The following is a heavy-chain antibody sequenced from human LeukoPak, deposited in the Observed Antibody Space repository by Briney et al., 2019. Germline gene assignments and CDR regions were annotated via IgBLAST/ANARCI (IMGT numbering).Heavy chain of an antibody. V-gene: IGHV1-2*02. CDR3: ARAFYDSSGRYYCYYMDV. J-gene: IGHJ6*03. CDR2: INPKSGGT. D-gene: IGHD3-22*01. Sequence: GASVKVSSKVSGYTFTGYFMHWGRQAPGQGLEGMGWINPKSGGTNYAQKFQGRVTMTTDTSISTTYMELSRLRSDDTAVYYCARAFYDSSGRYYCYYMDVWGEGTTVTVSS. CDR1: GYTFTGYF.